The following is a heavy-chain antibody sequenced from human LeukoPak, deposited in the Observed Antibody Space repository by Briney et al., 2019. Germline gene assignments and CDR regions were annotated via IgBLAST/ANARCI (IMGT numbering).Heavy chain of an antibody. V-gene: IGHV4-59*08. D-gene: IGHD5-24*01. CDR2: IYYSGST. Sequence: MPSETLSLTCTVSGGSISSYYWSWIRQPPGKGLEWIGYIYYSGSTNYNPSLKSRVTISVDTSKNQFSLKLSSVTAADTAVYYCARHIPRDGYKSYYYYGMDVWGQGTTVTVSS. CDR1: GGSISSYY. CDR3: ARHIPRDGYKSYYYYGMDV. J-gene: IGHJ6*02.